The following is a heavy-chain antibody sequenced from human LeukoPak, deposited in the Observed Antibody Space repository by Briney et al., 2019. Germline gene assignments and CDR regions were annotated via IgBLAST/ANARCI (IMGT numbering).Heavy chain of an antibody. Sequence: ASVKVSFKASGYTFTGYYMHWVRQAPGQGLEWMGWINPNCGGTNYAQKFQGRVTMTRDTSISTAYMELSRLRSDDTAVYYCARGYCSSTSCYTGLGGFDPWGQGTLVTVSS. J-gene: IGHJ5*02. V-gene: IGHV1-2*02. CDR1: GYTFTGYY. D-gene: IGHD2-2*02. CDR3: ARGYCSSTSCYTGLGGFDP. CDR2: INPNCGGT.